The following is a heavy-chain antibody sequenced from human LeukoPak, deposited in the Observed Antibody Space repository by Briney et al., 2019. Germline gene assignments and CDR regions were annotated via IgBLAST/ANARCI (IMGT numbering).Heavy chain of an antibody. J-gene: IGHJ5*02. V-gene: IGHV1-2*02. CDR1: GYTFTGYY. CDR3: ARGGSGSYFSWLDP. D-gene: IGHD3-10*01. Sequence: ASVKVSCKXSGYTFTGYYIHWVRQAPGQGLECMGWINPNSGGTNYAQKFQGRVTMTRDTSISTAYMELSRLRSDDTAVYYCARGGSGSYFSWLDPRGQGTLVTVSS. CDR2: INPNSGGT.